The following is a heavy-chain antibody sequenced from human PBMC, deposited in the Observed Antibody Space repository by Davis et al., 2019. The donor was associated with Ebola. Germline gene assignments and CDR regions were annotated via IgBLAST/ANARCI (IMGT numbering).Heavy chain of an antibody. V-gene: IGHV4-59*08. J-gene: IGHJ4*02. CDR2: IYYTGST. CDR1: GGSISGYF. D-gene: IGHD4-23*01. Sequence: MPGGSLRLSCTVSGGSISGYFWSWIRQPPGKGLEWIGYIYYTGSTDYNPSLKSRVTISVATSKNQFSLKLSSVTAADTAVYFCARHLSYGGNPGKYYFDFWGQGTLVTVSS. CDR3: ARHLSYGGNPGKYYFDF.